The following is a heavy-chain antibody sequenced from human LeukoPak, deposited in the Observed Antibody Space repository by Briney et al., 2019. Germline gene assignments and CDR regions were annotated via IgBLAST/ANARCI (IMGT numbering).Heavy chain of an antibody. J-gene: IGHJ4*01. CDR3: ARGVGYGDSRHYDH. CDR1: GDSIASYY. Sequence: SETLSLTCTVSGDSIASYYWTWIPQSPEKGLEWIGYIYNYGSTKYEPSLKSRVSISEDTAKNQFSLHLNSVTAADTAVCYCARGVGYGDSRHYDHWGHGILVTVSS. CDR2: IYNYGST. V-gene: IGHV4-59*01. D-gene: IGHD4-17*01.